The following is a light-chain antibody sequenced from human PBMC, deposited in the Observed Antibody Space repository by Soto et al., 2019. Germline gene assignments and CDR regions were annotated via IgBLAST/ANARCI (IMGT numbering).Light chain of an antibody. Sequence: DVVMTQTPPSLSVTLGQPASISCRSSQSLVYGDGDTFLNWVHQRPGQSPRRLIYKAFNRDSGVPDRFTGSGSGTDFTLEISRVEAEDVGVYYCMQGPHWPPYTFGQGTKLAI. CDR3: MQGPHWPPYT. CDR1: QSLVYGDGDTF. CDR2: KAF. V-gene: IGKV2-30*01. J-gene: IGKJ2*01.